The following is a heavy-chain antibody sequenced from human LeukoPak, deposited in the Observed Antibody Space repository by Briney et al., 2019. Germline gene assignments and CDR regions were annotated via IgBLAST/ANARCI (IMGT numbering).Heavy chain of an antibody. CDR1: GGSISSYY. D-gene: IGHD3-3*01. Sequence: KTSETLSLTCTVSGGSISSYYWSWIRQPPGKRLEWIGHIYYSGSTNYNPSLKNRVTISVDTSKNQFSLKLSSVTAADTAVYYCASRSSIWSGYQDTLYYFDSWGQGTLVTVSS. CDR3: ASRSSIWSGYQDTLYYFDS. V-gene: IGHV4-59*01. J-gene: IGHJ4*02. CDR2: IYYSGST.